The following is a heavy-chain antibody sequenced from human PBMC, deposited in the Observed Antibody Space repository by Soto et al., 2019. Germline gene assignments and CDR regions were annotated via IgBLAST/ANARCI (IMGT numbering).Heavy chain of an antibody. V-gene: IGHV3-23*01. D-gene: IGHD2-21*01. CDR1: GFTFSSSA. CDR2: ITGNGDST. J-gene: IGHJ4*02. Sequence: AGGSLRLSCVTSGFTFSSSAMNWVRQVPGKGLEWVSSITGNGDSTAYGDSVEGRFTIPRDASKKTLYLQMNSRRAEDTAVYYCARSAPLGVILYYFDYWGQGALVTVSS. CDR3: ARSAPLGVILYYFDY.